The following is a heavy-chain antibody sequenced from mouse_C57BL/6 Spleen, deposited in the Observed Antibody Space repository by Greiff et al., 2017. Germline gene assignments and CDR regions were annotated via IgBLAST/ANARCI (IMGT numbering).Heavy chain of an antibody. CDR2: IDPSDSYT. CDR3: ARRDYGSSYELYYAMDY. CDR1: GYTFTSYW. V-gene: IGHV1-69*01. Sequence: VKLQQPGAELVMPGASVKLSCKASGYTFTSYWMHWVKQRPGQGLEWIGEIDPSDSYTNYNQKFKGKSTLTVDKSSSTAYMQLSSLTSEDSAVYYCARRDYGSSYELYYAMDYWGQGTSVTVAS. J-gene: IGHJ4*01. D-gene: IGHD1-1*01.